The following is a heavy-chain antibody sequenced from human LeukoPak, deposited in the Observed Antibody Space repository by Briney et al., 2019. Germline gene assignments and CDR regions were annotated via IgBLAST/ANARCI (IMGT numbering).Heavy chain of an antibody. CDR2: IYYSGTT. J-gene: IGHJ4*02. V-gene: IGHV4-59*01. CDR3: ARDRVVVVPRRKYYFDY. CDR1: GFTFSSYG. D-gene: IGHD2-21*01. Sequence: AGTLRLSCAASGFTFSSYGMSWVRQAPGKGLEGIGYIYYSGTTNYNPSLKSRGTISVDTSKTQFSLKLSSVAAADKAVYYCARDRVVVVPRRKYYFDYWGQGTLVTVSS.